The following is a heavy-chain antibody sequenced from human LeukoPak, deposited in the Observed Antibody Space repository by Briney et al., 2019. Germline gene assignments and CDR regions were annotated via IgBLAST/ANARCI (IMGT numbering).Heavy chain of an antibody. J-gene: IGHJ4*02. V-gene: IGHV3-23*01. Sequence: GGSLRPSCAASGFTFSSYGMSWVRQAPGKGLEWVSAISGSGGSTYYADSVKGRFTISRDNSKNTLYLQMNSLRAEDTAVYYCAKYSSGYSYGKYYFDYWGQGTLVTVSS. CDR2: ISGSGGST. CDR3: AKYSSGYSYGKYYFDY. D-gene: IGHD3-22*01. CDR1: GFTFSSYG.